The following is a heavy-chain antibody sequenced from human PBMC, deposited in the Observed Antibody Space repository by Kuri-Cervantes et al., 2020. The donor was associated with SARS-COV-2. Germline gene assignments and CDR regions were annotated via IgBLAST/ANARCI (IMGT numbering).Heavy chain of an antibody. CDR3: ARGEVEVVVAATPHYFDY. J-gene: IGHJ4*02. CDR1: GYTFTSYG. CDR2: ISAYNGNT. Sequence: ASEKVSCKASGYTFTSYGISWVRQAPGQRLEWMGWISAYNGNTNYAQKLQGRVTMTTDTSTSTAYMELRSLRSDDTAVYYCARGEVEVVVAATPHYFDYWGQGTLVTVSS. D-gene: IGHD2-15*01. V-gene: IGHV1-18*01.